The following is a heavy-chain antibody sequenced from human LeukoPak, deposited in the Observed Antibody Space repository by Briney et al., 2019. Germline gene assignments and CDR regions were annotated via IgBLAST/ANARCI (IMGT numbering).Heavy chain of an antibody. CDR1: GYTLTELS. D-gene: IGHD2-15*01. CDR2: FDPEDGET. J-gene: IGHJ6*02. CDR3: VTSIAATDYYGMDV. V-gene: IGHV1-24*01. Sequence: ASVKVSCKVSGYTLTELSMHWVRLAPGKGLEWMGGFDPEDGETIYAQKFQGRVTMTEDTSTDTAYMELSSLRSEDTAVYYCVTSIAATDYYGMDVWGQGTTVTVSS.